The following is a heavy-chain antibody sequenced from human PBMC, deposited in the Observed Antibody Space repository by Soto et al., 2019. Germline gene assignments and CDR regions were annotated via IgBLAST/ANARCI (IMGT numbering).Heavy chain of an antibody. CDR1: GGSLSNYY. J-gene: IGHJ4*02. D-gene: IGHD5-18*01. CDR2: IYYSGST. V-gene: IGHV4-59*01. Sequence: QVQLQESGPGLVKPSETLSLTCTVSGGSLSNYYWSWIRQPPGKELEWIGYIYYSGSTNYNPSLKSRVTISVDTSKNQFSLNLSSVTAADTAVYYCARGRLWLLWGQGTLVTVSS. CDR3: ARGRLWLL.